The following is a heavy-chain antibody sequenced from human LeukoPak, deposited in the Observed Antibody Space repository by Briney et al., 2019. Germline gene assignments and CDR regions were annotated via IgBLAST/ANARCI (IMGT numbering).Heavy chain of an antibody. D-gene: IGHD3-3*01. CDR2: TYYSGST. CDR1: GDSISSSSYY. CDR3: ARTVYDFWSGFRLDY. J-gene: IGHJ4*02. Sequence: SETLSLTCTVSGDSISSSSYYWGWIRQSPGEGLEWIGSTYYSGSTYYNPSLKSRVTMSVDTSKNQFSLKLSSVTAADTAVYYCARTVYDFWSGFRLDYWGQGTLVTVSS. V-gene: IGHV4-39*07.